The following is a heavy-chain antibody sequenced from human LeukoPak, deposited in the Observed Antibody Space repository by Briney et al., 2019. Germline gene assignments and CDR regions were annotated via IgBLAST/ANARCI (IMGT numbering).Heavy chain of an antibody. V-gene: IGHV1-69*01. Sequence: SVKVPCKASGGTFSSYAISWVRQAPGQGLEWMGGIIPIFGTANYAQKFQGRVTITADDSTSTPYMELSSLRSEDTAVYYCARALNYDFAALDAFDIWGQGTMVTVSS. CDR2: IIPIFGTA. D-gene: IGHD3-3*01. J-gene: IGHJ3*02. CDR3: ARALNYDFAALDAFDI. CDR1: GGTFSSYA.